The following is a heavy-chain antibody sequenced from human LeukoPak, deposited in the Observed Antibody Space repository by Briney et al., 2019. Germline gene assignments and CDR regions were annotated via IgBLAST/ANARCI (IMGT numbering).Heavy chain of an antibody. J-gene: IGHJ4*02. CDR2: ISYDGSNK. V-gene: IGHV3-30*03. Sequence: GGSLRLSCAASGFTFSSYGMHWVRQAPGKGLEWVAVISYDGSNKYYADSVKGRFTISRDNSKNTLYLQMNSLRAEDTAVYYCARDEHSSGRFDYWGQGTLVTVSS. CDR1: GFTFSSYG. CDR3: ARDEHSSGRFDY. D-gene: IGHD6-19*01.